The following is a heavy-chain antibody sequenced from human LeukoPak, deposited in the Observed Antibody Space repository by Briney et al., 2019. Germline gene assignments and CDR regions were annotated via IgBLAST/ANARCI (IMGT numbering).Heavy chain of an antibody. CDR2: ISAYNGNT. J-gene: IGHJ3*02. CDR1: GFTFTTFA. D-gene: IGHD6-19*01. V-gene: IGHV1-18*04. CDR3: ARHMSIGWPLDSFDI. Sequence: ASVKVSCKASGFTFTTFAFGWVRQAPGQGLEWMGWISAYNGNTNYAQNLQGRVTMTTDTSTTTVYMELRSLGSDDTAVYYFARHMSIGWPLDSFDIWGQGTMVTVSS.